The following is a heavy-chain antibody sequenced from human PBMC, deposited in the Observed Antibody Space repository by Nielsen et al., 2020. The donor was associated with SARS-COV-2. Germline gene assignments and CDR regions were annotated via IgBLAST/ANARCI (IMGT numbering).Heavy chain of an antibody. D-gene: IGHD3-16*01. CDR2: ISWNSGSI. J-gene: IGHJ4*02. CDR1: GFTFDDYA. V-gene: IGHV3-9*01. CDR3: AKLGDGYGDYFDY. Sequence: GGSLRLSCAASGFTFDDYAMHWVRQAPGKGLEWVSGISWNSGSIGYADSVKGRFTISRDNAKNSLYLQINSLRAEDTALYYCAKLGDGYGDYFDYWGQGTLVTVSS.